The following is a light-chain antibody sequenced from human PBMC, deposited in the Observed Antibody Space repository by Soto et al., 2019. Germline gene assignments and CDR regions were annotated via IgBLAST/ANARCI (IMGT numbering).Light chain of an antibody. CDR2: EVS. Sequence: ALTQPPSASGSPGQSGTISCTGTSSDVGRYNYISWYQQRPGKAPKLIIYEVSKRPSGVPDRLSGFKYGNTASLTVSGLQAEDEADYYCSSYAGNSRYVFGTGTKVTVL. CDR1: SSDVGRYNY. J-gene: IGLJ1*01. V-gene: IGLV2-8*01. CDR3: SSYAGNSRYV.